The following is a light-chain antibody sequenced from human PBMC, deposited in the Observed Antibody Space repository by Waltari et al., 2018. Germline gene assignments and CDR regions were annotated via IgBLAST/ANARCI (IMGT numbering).Light chain of an antibody. CDR1: SSDVGGYNY. CDR3: SSYTSSTTLEGV. J-gene: IGLJ2*01. V-gene: IGLV2-14*01. Sequence: QSALTQPASVSGSPGQSITISCTGTSSDVGGYNYVSWYQQHPGKAPKLMIYEVSYRPSGVSNRFTGSKSGNTASLTISGLQAEDEADYYCSSYTSSTTLEGVFGGGTKLTVL. CDR2: EVS.